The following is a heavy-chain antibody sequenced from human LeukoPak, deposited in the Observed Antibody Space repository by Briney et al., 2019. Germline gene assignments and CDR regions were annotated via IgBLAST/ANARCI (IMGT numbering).Heavy chain of an antibody. CDR1: GGSISSGGYY. CDR3: ARVYSYYDSSGYYDA. D-gene: IGHD3-22*01. J-gene: IGHJ5*02. Sequence: SETLSLTCTVSGGSISSGGYYWSWICQHPGKGLEWIGYIYYSGSTYYNPSLKSRVTISVDTSKNQFSLKLSSVTAADTAVYYCARVYSYYDSSGYYDAWGQGTLVTVSS. V-gene: IGHV4-31*03. CDR2: IYYSGST.